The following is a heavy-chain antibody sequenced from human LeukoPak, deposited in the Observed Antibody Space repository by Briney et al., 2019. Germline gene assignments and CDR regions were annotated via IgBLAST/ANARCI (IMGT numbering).Heavy chain of an antibody. V-gene: IGHV3-73*01. Sequence: GGSLKLSCAASGFTFSGSAMHWVRQASGKGLEWVGRIRSKANSYATAYAASVKGRFTISRGDSKNTAYLQMNSLKTEDTAVYYCTRFDNYDFWSGYVNWGQGTLVTVSS. CDR3: TRFDNYDFWSGYVN. J-gene: IGHJ4*02. D-gene: IGHD3-3*01. CDR2: IRSKANSYAT. CDR1: GFTFSGSA.